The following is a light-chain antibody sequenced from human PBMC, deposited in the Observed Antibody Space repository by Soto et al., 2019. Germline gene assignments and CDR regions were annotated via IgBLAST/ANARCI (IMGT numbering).Light chain of an antibody. Sequence: QSVLTQPASITGSPGQSITISCTRTSSDVGDYHHVSWYQPHPRKAPKLLIYDVTIRPSGVSNRFSGYKSGNTASLTMSGVLAEVEADYYCNSYSSGSTPYVFGTGTKVNVL. J-gene: IGLJ1*01. CDR1: SSDVGDYHH. V-gene: IGLV2-14*03. CDR3: NSYSSGSTPYV. CDR2: DVT.